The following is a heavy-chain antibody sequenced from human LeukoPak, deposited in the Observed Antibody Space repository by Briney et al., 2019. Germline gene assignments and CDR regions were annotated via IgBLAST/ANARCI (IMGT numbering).Heavy chain of an antibody. D-gene: IGHD4-17*01. V-gene: IGHV1-69*01. Sequence: SSVNVSCKASGGTFSNSAISWVRQAPGQGLEWMGGILTIFGTANYAQKFQGRVTINADESTSTAYMELSSLRSEDTAIFCCASVTMVTTKGHGAFDIWGQGTMVTVSS. CDR2: ILTIFGTA. CDR3: ASVTMVTTKGHGAFDI. CDR1: GGTFSNSA. J-gene: IGHJ3*02.